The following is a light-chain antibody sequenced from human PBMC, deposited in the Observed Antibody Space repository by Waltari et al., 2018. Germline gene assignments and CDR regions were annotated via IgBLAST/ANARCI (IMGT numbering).Light chain of an antibody. V-gene: IGLV2-23*02. J-gene: IGLJ2*01. CDR1: SNYVGSYTL. Sequence: QSALTQPASVSGSPGQSLTISCTGSSNYVGSYTLVSWYKQHPGEAPTLILYEVSKRPSGVSDRFSGSKSGNTASLTISGLRPEDEADYYCCSYGGASARLFGGGTKVTVL. CDR2: EVS. CDR3: CSYGGASARL.